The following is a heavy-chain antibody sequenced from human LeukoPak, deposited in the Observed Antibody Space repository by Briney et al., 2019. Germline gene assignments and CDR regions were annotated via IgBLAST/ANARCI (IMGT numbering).Heavy chain of an antibody. J-gene: IGHJ3*01. CDR2: IYYSGST. CDR1: GGSISSGDYY. D-gene: IGHD3-10*01. CDR3: AKMAHRTGIWVGKLLYAFDY. V-gene: IGHV4-30-4*02. Sequence: PSETLSLTCTVSGGSISSGDYYWSWIRQPPGKGLEWIGYIYYSGSTYYNPSLKSRATISVDTSKNQFSLKLSSVTAADTAVYVGAKMAHRTGIWVGKLLYAFDYWGQGTMVTVSS.